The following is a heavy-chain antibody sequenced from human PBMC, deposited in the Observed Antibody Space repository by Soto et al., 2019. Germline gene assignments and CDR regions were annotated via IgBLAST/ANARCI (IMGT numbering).Heavy chain of an antibody. Sequence: RLSCTASGFTLSSPSMKWDRQAPGKGLEWVSSISSSSSYIYYADTVKGRFTISRDNAKNSLYLQMNSLRAEDTAVYYCARWARWLQLRPLDSWGQGTLVTVSS. V-gene: IGHV3-21*01. CDR2: ISSSSSYI. D-gene: IGHD5-12*01. CDR3: ARWARWLQLRPLDS. CDR1: GFTLSSPS. J-gene: IGHJ4*02.